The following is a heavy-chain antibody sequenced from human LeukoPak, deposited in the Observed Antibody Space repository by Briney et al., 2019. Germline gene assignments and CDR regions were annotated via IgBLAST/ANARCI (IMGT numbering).Heavy chain of an antibody. CDR3: AREDAPGGYYDSSGYYYEDY. CDR1: GFTFSSYW. Sequence: GGSLRLSXAASGFTFSSYWMHWVRQTPGKGLVWVSRINSDGSSTNYADSVKGRFTISRDNAQNTLYLQMSSLRAEDTAVYYCAREDAPGGYYDSSGYYYEDYWGQGTLVTVSS. V-gene: IGHV3-74*01. D-gene: IGHD3-22*01. J-gene: IGHJ4*02. CDR2: INSDGSST.